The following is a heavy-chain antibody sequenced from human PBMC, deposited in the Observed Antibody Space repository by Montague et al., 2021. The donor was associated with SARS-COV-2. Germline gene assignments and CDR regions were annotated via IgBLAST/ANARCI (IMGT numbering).Heavy chain of an antibody. Sequence: SLRLSCAASGFTFGGYDMNWVRQAPGKGLEWVSAIGIGGDTYYLGSVKGRFIISRENTKNSLYLQMNSLRVGDTAVYYCERGGECSSSSLPDYWGQGTLVTVSS. D-gene: IGHD2-15*01. CDR1: GFTFGGYD. J-gene: IGHJ4*02. CDR2: IGIGGDT. CDR3: ERGGECSSSSLPDY. V-gene: IGHV3-13*04.